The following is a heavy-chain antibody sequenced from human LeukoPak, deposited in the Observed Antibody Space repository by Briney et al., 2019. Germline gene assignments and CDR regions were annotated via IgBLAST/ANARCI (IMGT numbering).Heavy chain of an antibody. CDR2: ISSSSSYI. CDR1: GFTFNSYR. CDR3: ARDRYYDVLGRDAFDL. Sequence: PGGSLRLSCAASGFTFNSYRMNWARQAPGKGLEWVSSISSSSSYIYYTDSVKGRFTISRDNAKNSLYLQMNSLRADDTAVYYCARDRYYDVLGRDAFDLWGQGTMVTVSS. V-gene: IGHV3-21*04. J-gene: IGHJ3*01. D-gene: IGHD3-3*01.